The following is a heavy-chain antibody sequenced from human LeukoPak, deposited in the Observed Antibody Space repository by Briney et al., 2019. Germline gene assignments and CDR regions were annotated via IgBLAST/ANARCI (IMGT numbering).Heavy chain of an antibody. V-gene: IGHV3-30*04. Sequence: GGSLRLSCAASGFTFSSYAMHWVRQAPGKGLEWVAVISYDGSNKYYADSVKGRFTISRDNSKNTLYLQMNSLRAEDTAVYYCAKLIVGTVTTMPPFDYWGQGTLVTVSS. J-gene: IGHJ4*02. D-gene: IGHD4-17*01. CDR2: ISYDGSNK. CDR1: GFTFSSYA. CDR3: AKLIVGTVTTMPPFDY.